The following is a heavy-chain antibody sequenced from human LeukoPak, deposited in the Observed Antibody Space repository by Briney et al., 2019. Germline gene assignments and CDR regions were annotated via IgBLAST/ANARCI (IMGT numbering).Heavy chain of an antibody. D-gene: IGHD5-18*01. CDR2: IYYSGST. J-gene: IGHJ4*02. V-gene: IGHV4-59*08. CDR1: GGSISGYY. Sequence: SETLSLTCTVSGGSISGYYWSWIRQPPGKGLEWIGNIYYSGSTTYNPSLKSRVTISVDTSRTQFSLNLSSVTAADTAVYYCARLTWDIAMLRYYFDYWGQGTLVTVSS. CDR3: ARLTWDIAMLRYYFDY.